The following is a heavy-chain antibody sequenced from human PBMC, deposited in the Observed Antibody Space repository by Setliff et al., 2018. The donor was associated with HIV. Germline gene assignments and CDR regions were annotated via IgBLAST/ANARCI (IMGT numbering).Heavy chain of an antibody. CDR2: INHSRTT. CDR3: ARGGDSSSWYWGRWFDP. CDR1: GGSFSGYY. D-gene: IGHD6-13*01. Sequence: SETLSLTCAVYGGSFSGYYWSWIRQPPGKGLEWIGEINHSRTTNYNPSLQSRVTISVDTSKNQFSLKMRSVTAADTAVYYCARGGDSSSWYWGRWFDPWGQGTLVTVS. J-gene: IGHJ5*02. V-gene: IGHV4-34*01.